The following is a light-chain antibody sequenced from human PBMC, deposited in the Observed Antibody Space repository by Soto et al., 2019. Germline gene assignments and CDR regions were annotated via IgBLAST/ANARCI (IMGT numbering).Light chain of an antibody. Sequence: EIVLPQSPGTLSLSTGERANLSCRASQSFSRSYLAWYQQKPGQAPRLLIYGASSRATGIPDRFSGSGSGTDFTLTISSLEHEDFAVYYCHHYGSALFTFGPGNKVDVK. CDR1: QSFSRSY. CDR3: HHYGSALFT. V-gene: IGKV3-20*01. J-gene: IGKJ3*01. CDR2: GAS.